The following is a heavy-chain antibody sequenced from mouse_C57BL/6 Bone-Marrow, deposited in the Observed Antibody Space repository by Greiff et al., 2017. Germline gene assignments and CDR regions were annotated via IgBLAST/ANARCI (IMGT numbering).Heavy chain of an antibody. D-gene: IGHD1-1*01. CDR2: IYPGDGDT. V-gene: IGHV1-82*01. J-gene: IGHJ2*01. CDR1: GYAFSRSW. CDR3: ARSHDY. Sequence: VQLQESGPELVKPGASVKISCKASGYAFSRSWMNWVKQRPGKGLEWIGRIYPGDGDTNYNGKFKGKATLTADKSSSTAYMQLSSLTSEDSAVYFCARSHDYWGQGTTLTVSS.